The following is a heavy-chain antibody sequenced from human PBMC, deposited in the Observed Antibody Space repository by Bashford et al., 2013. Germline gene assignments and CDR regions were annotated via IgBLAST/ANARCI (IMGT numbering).Heavy chain of an antibody. CDR2: IYPGDSDT. D-gene: IGHD6-6*01. V-gene: IGHV5-51*01. CDR3: ARLSSWQLGWFDP. Sequence: WVRQMPGKGLEWMGIIYPGDSDTRYSPSFQGQVTISADKSISTAYLQWSSLKASDTAMYYCARLSSWQLGWFDPWGQGTLVTVVL. J-gene: IGHJ5*02.